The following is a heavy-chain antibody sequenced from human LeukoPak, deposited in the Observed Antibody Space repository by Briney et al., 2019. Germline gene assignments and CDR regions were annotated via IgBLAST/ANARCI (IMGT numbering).Heavy chain of an antibody. CDR3: ADYYSSSYDIDY. D-gene: IGHD6-6*01. V-gene: IGHV4-39*01. Sequence: SETLSLTCTVSGGSISSSSYYWGWIRQPPGKGLEWIGSIYYSGSIYYNPSLKSRVTISVDTSKNQFSLKLSSVTAADTAVYYCADYYSSSYDIDYWGQGTLVTVSS. CDR2: IYYSGSI. CDR1: GGSISSSSYY. J-gene: IGHJ4*02.